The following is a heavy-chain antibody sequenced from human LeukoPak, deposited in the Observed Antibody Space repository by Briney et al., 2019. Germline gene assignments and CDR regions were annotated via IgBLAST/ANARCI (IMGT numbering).Heavy chain of an antibody. D-gene: IGHD3-10*01. CDR2: ITNDGSIT. CDR3: ARDRRPRTGFIVREAYDY. J-gene: IGHJ4*02. Sequence: GGSLRLSCAASGLTFSSHWMHWVRQAPGKGLVWVSRITNDGSITNYADSVKGRFSISRDNAKNTLYLQMSSLRAEDTAVYYCARDRRPRTGFIVREAYDYWGQGTLVTVSS. CDR1: GLTFSSHW. V-gene: IGHV3-74*01.